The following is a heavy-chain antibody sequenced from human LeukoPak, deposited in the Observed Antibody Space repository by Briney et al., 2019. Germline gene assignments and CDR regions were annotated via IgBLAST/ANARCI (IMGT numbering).Heavy chain of an antibody. J-gene: IGHJ5*02. CDR3: ARDKRLAVAGITWWFDP. Sequence: GGSLRLSCAASGFTFSSYEMNWVRQAPGKGLEWVSSISSSSSYIYYADSVKGRFTISRDNAKNSLYLQMNSLRAEDTAVYYCARDKRLAVAGITWWFDPWGQGTLATVSS. D-gene: IGHD6-19*01. CDR2: ISSSSSYI. CDR1: GFTFSSYE. V-gene: IGHV3-21*01.